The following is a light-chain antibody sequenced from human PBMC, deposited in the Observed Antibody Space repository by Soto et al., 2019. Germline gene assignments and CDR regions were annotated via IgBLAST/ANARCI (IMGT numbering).Light chain of an antibody. CDR3: HTYNSYSLHT. Sequence: EIVLTQSPGTLSLSPGERATLSCRASQSVSSSYLAWYQQKPGQAPRLLIYGASSRATGIPDRFSGTGSETDFTLTISSLQPDDCATYYCHTYNSYSLHTFGQGTKVDIK. CDR1: QSVSSSY. J-gene: IGKJ2*01. CDR2: GAS. V-gene: IGKV3-20*01.